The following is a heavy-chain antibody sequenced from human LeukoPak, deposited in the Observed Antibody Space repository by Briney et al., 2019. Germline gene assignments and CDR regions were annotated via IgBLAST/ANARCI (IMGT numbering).Heavy chain of an antibody. V-gene: IGHV4-59*12. CDR3: AGGWYAQSYRLDDAFDI. Sequence: SETLSLTCTVSGGSISNYYWSWVRQPPGKGLEWIGYIYYSGSTNYNPSLKSRVTISVDTSKNQFSLKLSSVTAADTAVYYCAGGWYAQSYRLDDAFDIWGQGTMVTVSS. J-gene: IGHJ3*02. CDR2: IYYSGST. CDR1: GGSISNYY. D-gene: IGHD2-15*01.